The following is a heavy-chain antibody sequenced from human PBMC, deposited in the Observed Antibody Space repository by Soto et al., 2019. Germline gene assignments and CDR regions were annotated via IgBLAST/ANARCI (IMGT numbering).Heavy chain of an antibody. J-gene: IGHJ5*02. V-gene: IGHV2-5*02. CDR1: GFSLSTSGVG. D-gene: IGHD3-3*01. CDR3: AHRSNDFWSGYRNWFDP. CDR2: IYWDDDK. Sequence: QITLKESGPTLVKPTQTLTLTCTFSGFSLSTSGVGVGWIRQPPGKALEWLALIYWDDDKRYSPSLKSRLTITKDTSKNQVVLTMTNMDPVDTATYYCAHRSNDFWSGYRNWFDPWGQGTLVTVSS.